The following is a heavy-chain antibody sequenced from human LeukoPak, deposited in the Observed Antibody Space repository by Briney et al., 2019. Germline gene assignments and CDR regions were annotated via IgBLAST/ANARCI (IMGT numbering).Heavy chain of an antibody. V-gene: IGHV4-61*01. Sequence: NASETLSLTCTVSGYSISSGYHWGWIRQPPGKGLEWIGYIYYSGSTNYNPSLKSRVTISVDTSKNQFSLKLSSVTAADTAVYYCARDSSSYYFNWFDPWGQGTLVTVSS. CDR3: ARDSSSYYFNWFDP. CDR2: IYYSGST. J-gene: IGHJ5*02. CDR1: GYSISSGYH. D-gene: IGHD6-13*01.